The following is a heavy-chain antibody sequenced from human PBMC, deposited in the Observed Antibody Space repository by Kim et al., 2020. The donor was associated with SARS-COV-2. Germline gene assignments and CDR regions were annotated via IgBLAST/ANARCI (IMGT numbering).Heavy chain of an antibody. CDR3: ATRSWAIVVVPAAYDAFDI. V-gene: IGHV1-69*13. D-gene: IGHD2-2*01. CDR2: IIPIFGTA. CDR1: GGTFSSYA. Sequence: SVKVSCKASGGTFSSYAISWVRQAPGQGLEWMGGIIPIFGTANYAQKFQGRVTITADESTSTAYMELSSLRSEDTAVYYCATRSWAIVVVPAAYDAFDIWGQGTMVTVSS. J-gene: IGHJ3*02.